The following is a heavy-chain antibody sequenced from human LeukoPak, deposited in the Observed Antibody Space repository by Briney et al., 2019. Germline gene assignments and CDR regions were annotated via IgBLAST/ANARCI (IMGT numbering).Heavy chain of an antibody. CDR3: ARQPRGRIAAAVYYFDS. D-gene: IGHD6-13*01. Sequence: WVRQAPGKGLEWIGSIYYSGSTYYNPSLKSRVTISVDTSRNQFSLKLSSVTAADTAVYYCARQPRGRIAAAVYYFDSWGQGTLVTVSS. CDR2: IYYSGST. V-gene: IGHV4-39*01. J-gene: IGHJ4*02.